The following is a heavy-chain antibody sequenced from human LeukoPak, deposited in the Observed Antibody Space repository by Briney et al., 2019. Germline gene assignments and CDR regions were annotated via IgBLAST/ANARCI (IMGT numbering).Heavy chain of an antibody. CDR3: ARCGTNNRGYHYMDD. V-gene: IGHV4-59*01. CDR1: GGSISSYY. J-gene: IGHJ6*03. Sequence: PSETLSLTCTVSGGSISSYYWSWIRQPPGKGLEGIGYTHYSGSPSYSPSLKSRVTISVDTSKNQFSLRVRSVTAADTAVYYCARCGTNNRGYHYMDDWGKGTTVTVSS. CDR2: THYSGSP. D-gene: IGHD2/OR15-2a*01.